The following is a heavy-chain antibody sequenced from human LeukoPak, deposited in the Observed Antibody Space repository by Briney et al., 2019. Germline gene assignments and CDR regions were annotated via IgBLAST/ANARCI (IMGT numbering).Heavy chain of an antibody. J-gene: IGHJ3*01. CDR3: VRHGEGRAFDS. Sequence: GGSLRLSCVASGIRFGDHAMTWVRQAPGEGLEWVSAISGSGLTTYYPDSVKGRFTISRDNSKDMVFLQMNSLRAEDTAVYYCVRHGEGRAFDSWGQGTMVTISS. V-gene: IGHV3-23*01. D-gene: IGHD3-10*01. CDR1: GIRFGDHA. CDR2: ISGSGLTT.